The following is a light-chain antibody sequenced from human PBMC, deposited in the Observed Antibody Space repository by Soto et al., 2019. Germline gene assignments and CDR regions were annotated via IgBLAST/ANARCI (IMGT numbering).Light chain of an antibody. V-gene: IGKV3-15*01. CDR1: QSVSSN. J-gene: IGKJ5*01. CDR2: GAS. CDR3: QQYNNWSG. Sequence: ERFMTQSPDTLSVSPGERATLSCRASQSVSSNLAWYQQKPGQAPRLLIYGASTRATGIPARFSGSGSGTEFTLTISSLQSEDFAVYYCQQYNNWSGFGQGTRLEIK.